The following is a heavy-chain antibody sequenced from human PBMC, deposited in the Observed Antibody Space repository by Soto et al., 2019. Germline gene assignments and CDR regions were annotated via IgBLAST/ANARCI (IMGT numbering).Heavy chain of an antibody. Sequence: SEKVSCKASGGLVCRYAITRVRQAPGQGLEWMGGIISFSGANYAQRFQGRVTITADELTSTVYMELSSLRPEDTAVYYCAGSQLQLRGLGSKDYYGVGVWGQGTSDTV. V-gene: IGHV1-69*13. J-gene: IGHJ6*02. CDR3: AGSQLQLRGLGSKDYYGVGV. CDR2: IISFSGA. D-gene: IGHD1-1*01. CDR1: GGLVCRYA.